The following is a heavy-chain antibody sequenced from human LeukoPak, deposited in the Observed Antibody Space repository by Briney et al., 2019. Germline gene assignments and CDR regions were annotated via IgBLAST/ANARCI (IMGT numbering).Heavy chain of an antibody. CDR1: GFTFSSYS. Sequence: GGSLRLSCAASGFTFSSYSMNWVRQAPGKGLEWVSSISSSSSYIYYADSAKGRFTISRDNAKNSLYLQMNSLRAEDTAVYYCARDRYSSSSEGYWGQGTLVTVSS. CDR2: ISSSSSYI. J-gene: IGHJ4*02. CDR3: ARDRYSSSSEGY. V-gene: IGHV3-21*01. D-gene: IGHD6-6*01.